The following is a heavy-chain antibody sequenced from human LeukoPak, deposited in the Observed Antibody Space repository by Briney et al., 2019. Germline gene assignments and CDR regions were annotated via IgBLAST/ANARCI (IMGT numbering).Heavy chain of an antibody. CDR2: IFYSGST. CDR3: ARDGRFPPEVLPRYFDS. Sequence: SETLSLTCTVSGGSISTSNYYWGWIRQPPGKGLEWIGNIFYSGSTYYNPSLKSRVTISIDTSKNQFSLKLSSVTAADTAVYYCARDGRFPPEVLPRYFDSWGQGTLVTVSS. V-gene: IGHV4-39*07. J-gene: IGHJ4*02. D-gene: IGHD1-14*01. CDR1: GGSISTSNYY.